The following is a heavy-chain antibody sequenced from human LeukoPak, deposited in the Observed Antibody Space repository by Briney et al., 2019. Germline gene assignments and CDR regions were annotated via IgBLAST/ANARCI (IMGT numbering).Heavy chain of an antibody. V-gene: IGHV1-69*05. CDR1: GGTFSSYA. Sequence: SVKVSCKASGGTFSSYAISWVRQAPGQGLEWMGRIIPIFGTANYAQKFQGRVTITTDESTSTAYMELSSLRSEDTAVYHCARVLTGSYWYFDLWGRGTLVTVSS. CDR2: IIPIFGTA. D-gene: IGHD7-27*01. CDR3: ARVLTGSYWYFDL. J-gene: IGHJ2*01.